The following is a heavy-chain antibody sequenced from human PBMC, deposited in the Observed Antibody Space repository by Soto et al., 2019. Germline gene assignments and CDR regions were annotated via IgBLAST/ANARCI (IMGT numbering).Heavy chain of an antibody. Sequence: PSETLSLTCAVSGGSISSSNWWSWVRQPPGKGLEWIGEIYHSGSTNYNPSLKSRVTISVDKSKNQFSLKLSSVTAADTAVYYCARVAGDSSGYYYNYYFDYWGQGTLVTVSS. CDR2: IYHSGST. CDR1: GGSISSSNW. CDR3: ARVAGDSSGYYYNYYFDY. J-gene: IGHJ4*02. V-gene: IGHV4-4*02. D-gene: IGHD3-22*01.